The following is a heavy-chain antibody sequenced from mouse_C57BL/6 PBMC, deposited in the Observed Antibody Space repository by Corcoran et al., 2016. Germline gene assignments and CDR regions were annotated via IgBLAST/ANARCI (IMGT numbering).Heavy chain of an antibody. Sequence: QVQLQQSGAELVKPVASVKISCKASGYAFSSYWMNWVKQRPGKGLEWIGQIYPGDGDTNYNGKFKGKATLTVDKSSSTAYMELRSLTSEDSAVYYCARRVYYGSYFDYWGQGTTLTVSS. V-gene: IGHV1-80*01. J-gene: IGHJ2*01. CDR2: IYPGDGDT. CDR3: ARRVYYGSYFDY. D-gene: IGHD1-1*01. CDR1: GYAFSSYW.